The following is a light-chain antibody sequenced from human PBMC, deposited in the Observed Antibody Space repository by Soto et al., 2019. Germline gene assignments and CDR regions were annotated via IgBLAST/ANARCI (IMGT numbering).Light chain of an antibody. V-gene: IGLV1-47*02. J-gene: IGLJ1*01. CDR1: SSNIGSNY. CDR2: SNN. CDR3: AAWDDSLSGYV. Sequence: QSALTQPPSASGPPGQRVTISCSGSSSNIGSNYVYWYQQLPGTAPKLLIYSNNQRPSGVPDRFSGSKSGTSASLAISGLRSEDEADYYCAAWDDSLSGYVFGTGTKVTVL.